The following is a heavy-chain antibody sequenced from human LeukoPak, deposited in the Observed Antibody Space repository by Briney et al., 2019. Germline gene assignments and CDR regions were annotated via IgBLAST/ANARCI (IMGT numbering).Heavy chain of an antibody. J-gene: IGHJ4*02. CDR1: GYTFTSYD. D-gene: IGHD3-22*01. CDR2: MNPNSGKT. CDR3: ASSPRTNYYDSSGYSY. V-gene: IGHV1-8*01. Sequence: GASVKVSCKASGYTFTSYDINWVRQATGQGLEWMGWMNPNSGKTGYAQKFQGRVTMTRNTSISTAYMELSSLRSEDTAVYYCASSPRTNYYDSSGYSYWGQGTLVTVSS.